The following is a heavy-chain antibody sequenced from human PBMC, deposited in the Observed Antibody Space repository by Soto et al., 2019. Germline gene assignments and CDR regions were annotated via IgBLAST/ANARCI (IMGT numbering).Heavy chain of an antibody. J-gene: IGHJ4*02. CDR2: TGSGTGPG. CDR1: GGSLSTNP. Sequence: SVKVSCKASGGSLSTNPISWVRQAPGQGLEWMGGTGSGTGPGNNAQKFQGRLTVTADKSTSTVYMELTNLSSEDTAVYYCARRDSGGFFRFFDSWGQGTLVTVSS. V-gene: IGHV1-69*06. CDR3: ARRDSGGFFRFFDS. D-gene: IGHD2-15*01.